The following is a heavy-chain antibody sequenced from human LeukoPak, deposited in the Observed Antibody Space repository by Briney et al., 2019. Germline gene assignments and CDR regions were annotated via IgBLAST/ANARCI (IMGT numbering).Heavy chain of an antibody. CDR3: ARLRYFDWLPRWFDP. J-gene: IGHJ5*02. D-gene: IGHD3-9*01. V-gene: IGHV4-31*03. Sequence: SETLSLTCTVSGGSISSGGYYCSWIRQHPGKGLEWIGYIYYSGSTYYNPSLKSRVTISVDTSKNQFSLKLSSVTAADTVVYYCARLRYFDWLPRWFDPWGQGTLVTVSS. CDR1: GGSISSGGYY. CDR2: IYYSGST.